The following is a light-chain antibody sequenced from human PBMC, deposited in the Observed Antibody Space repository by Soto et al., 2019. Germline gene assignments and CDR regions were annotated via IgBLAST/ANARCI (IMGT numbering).Light chain of an antibody. V-gene: IGKV3-20*01. CDR2: GAS. Sequence: TQSRETLSWPSGQRATLSFRASQSVNSGHLAWHQKQPGQAHMLLNSGASNRATGTPDRFSGSGSGTDFPLTISRLETEDFAVYYCQQYSSPGTFGQGINVDI. CDR1: QSVNSGH. CDR3: QQYSSPGT. J-gene: IGKJ1*01.